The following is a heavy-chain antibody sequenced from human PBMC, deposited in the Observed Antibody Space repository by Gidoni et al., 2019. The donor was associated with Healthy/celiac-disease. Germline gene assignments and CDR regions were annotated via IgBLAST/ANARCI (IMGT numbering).Heavy chain of an antibody. D-gene: IGHD3-22*01. CDR2: IYWDDDK. V-gene: IGHV2-5*02. Sequence: QITLKESGPTLVKPTQTLTLTCTFSGFSLSTSGVGVGWIRQPPGKALEWLALIYWDDDKRYSPSLKSRLTITKDTSKNQEVLTMTNMDPVDTATYYCAHRPYYYDSSGYSGDAFDIWGQGTMVTVSS. J-gene: IGHJ3*02. CDR1: GFSLSTSGVG. CDR3: AHRPYYYDSSGYSGDAFDI.